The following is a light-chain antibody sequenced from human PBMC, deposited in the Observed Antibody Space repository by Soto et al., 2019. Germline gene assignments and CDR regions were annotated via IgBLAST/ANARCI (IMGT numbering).Light chain of an antibody. CDR3: QQYGRATIT. CDR1: QSVSSIY. J-gene: IGKJ5*01. Sequence: VITQYPGTLSLSPWERATLSCRASQSVSSIYFSWYHEKRGQAPSSLXYDTSSRATGNPDRLSGSGSGTDVSLTISRLEPEYFAVYYFQQYGRATITVGQVTRLEI. V-gene: IGKV3-20*01. CDR2: DTS.